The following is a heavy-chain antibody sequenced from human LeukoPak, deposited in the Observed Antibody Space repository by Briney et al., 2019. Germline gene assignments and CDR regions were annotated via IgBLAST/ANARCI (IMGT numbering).Heavy chain of an antibody. CDR2: ISYDGSNK. CDR1: GFTFSSYG. CDR3: AKDEGPYCSGGSCIHLDY. D-gene: IGHD2-15*01. V-gene: IGHV3-30*18. Sequence: GGSLRLSRAASGFTFSSYGMHWVRQAPGKGLEWVAVISYDGSNKYYADSVKGRFTISRDNSKNTLYLQMNSLRAEDTAVYYCAKDEGPYCSGGSCIHLDYWGQGTLVTVSS. J-gene: IGHJ4*02.